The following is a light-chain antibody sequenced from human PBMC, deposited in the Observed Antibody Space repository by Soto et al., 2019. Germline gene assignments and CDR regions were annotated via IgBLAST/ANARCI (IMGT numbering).Light chain of an antibody. Sequence: SYELTQPPSVSVSPGQTASNTCSGDKLGDKYACWYQQKQGQSPVLVIYQDSKRPSGIPERFSGSISGNTATLTISGTPAMDEADNYCRAWDSRTVVFGGGINLTVL. CDR2: QDS. V-gene: IGLV3-1*01. CDR1: KLGDKY. J-gene: IGLJ2*01. CDR3: RAWDSRTVV.